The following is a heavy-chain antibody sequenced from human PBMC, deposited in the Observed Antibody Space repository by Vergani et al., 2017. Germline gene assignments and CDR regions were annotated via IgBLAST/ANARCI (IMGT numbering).Heavy chain of an antibody. CDR2: IYSGGST. CDR3: AKDGKQPPSGYYYGMDV. V-gene: IGHV3-66*01. J-gene: IGHJ6*02. D-gene: IGHD3-10*01. Sequence: EVQLVESGGGLVQPGGSLRLSCAASGFTVSSNYMSWVRQAPGKGLEWVSVIYSGGSTYYADSVKGRFTISRDNSKNTLYLQMNSLRAEDTAVYYCAKDGKQPPSGYYYGMDVWGQGTTVTVSS. CDR1: GFTVSSNY.